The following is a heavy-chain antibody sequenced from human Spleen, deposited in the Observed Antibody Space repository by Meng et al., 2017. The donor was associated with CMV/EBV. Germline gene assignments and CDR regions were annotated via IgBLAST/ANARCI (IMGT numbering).Heavy chain of an antibody. D-gene: IGHD3-3*01. Sequence: GESLKISCAASGFTFSSYGMHWVRQAPGKGLEWVAFIRYDGSNKYYADSVKGRFTISRDNSKNTLYLQMNRLRAEDTAVYYCAKDRRLGESITTHICPLGYWGQGTLVTVSS. J-gene: IGHJ4*02. CDR1: GFTFSSYG. V-gene: IGHV3-30*02. CDR2: IRYDGSNK. CDR3: AKDRRLGESITTHICPLGY.